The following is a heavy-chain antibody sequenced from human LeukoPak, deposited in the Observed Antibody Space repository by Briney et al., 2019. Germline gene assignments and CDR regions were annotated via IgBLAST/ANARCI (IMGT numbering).Heavy chain of an antibody. CDR3: ARDHGSGWYDLVY. CDR1: EYTFTGYY. Sequence: ASVKVSCKASEYTFTGYYMHWVRQAPGQGLEWMGWINPNSGGTNYAQKFQGRVTMTRDTSISTAYMELSGLRSDDTAVYYCARDHGSGWYDLVYWGQGTLVTVSS. D-gene: IGHD6-19*01. V-gene: IGHV1-2*02. CDR2: INPNSGGT. J-gene: IGHJ4*02.